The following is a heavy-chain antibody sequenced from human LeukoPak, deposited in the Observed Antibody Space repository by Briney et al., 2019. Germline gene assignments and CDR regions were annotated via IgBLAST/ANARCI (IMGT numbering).Heavy chain of an antibody. CDR3: AKGAFWTGYSEYFDP. J-gene: IGHJ4*02. CDR2: IWNDGSKK. CDR1: GFTFSTYG. V-gene: IGHV3-33*06. D-gene: IGHD3/OR15-3a*01. Sequence: GGSLRLSCAASGFTFSTYGMYWVRQAPGKGLEWAALIWNDGSKKYCADSVKGRFTISRDNSKSTLYLQMNSLRAEDTAVYYCAKGAFWTGYSEYFDPWGQGVLVTVSS.